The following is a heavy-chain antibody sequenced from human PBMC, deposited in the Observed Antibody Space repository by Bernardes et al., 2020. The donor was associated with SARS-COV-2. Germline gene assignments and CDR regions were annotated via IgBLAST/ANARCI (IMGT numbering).Heavy chain of an antibody. J-gene: IGHJ3*02. CDR1: GGSISSGGYY. D-gene: IGHD2-15*01. CDR3: ARDDVGYCSGGSCYDRAFDI. CDR2: IYYSGST. Sequence: SETLSLTCTVSGGSISSGGYYWIWIRQHPGKGLACIGYIYYSGSTYYNPSLKSRVTISVDTSKNQFSLKLSSVTAADTAVYYCARDDVGYCSGGSCYDRAFDIWGQGTMVTVSS. V-gene: IGHV4-31*03.